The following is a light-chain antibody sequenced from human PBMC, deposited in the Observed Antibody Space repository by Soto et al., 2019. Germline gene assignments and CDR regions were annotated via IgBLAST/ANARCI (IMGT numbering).Light chain of an antibody. J-gene: IGLJ1*01. Sequence: QSVLTQPPSASGSPGQSVTISCTGTSSDVGGYNYVSWYQQHPGKAPKLMIYEVSKRPSRVPDRFPGSKSGNTASLTVSGLHADDEADYYCSSYAGSNRVFGTGTKVTVL. V-gene: IGLV2-8*01. CDR1: SSDVGGYNY. CDR2: EVS. CDR3: SSYAGSNRV.